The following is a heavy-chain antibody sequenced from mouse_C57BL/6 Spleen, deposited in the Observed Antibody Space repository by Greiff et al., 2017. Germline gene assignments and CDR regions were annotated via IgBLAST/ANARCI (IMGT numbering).Heavy chain of an antibody. V-gene: IGHV14-2*01. D-gene: IGHD1-1*01. J-gene: IGHJ2*01. CDR2: IDPEDGET. CDR3: ARWVTTVVATYYFDY. Sequence: VQLKESGAELVKPGASVKLSCTASGFNIKDYYMHWVKQRTEQGLEWIGRIDPEDGETKYAPKFPGKATITADTSSNTAYLQLSSLTSEDTAVYYCARWVTTVVATYYFDYWGQGTTLTVSS. CDR1: GFNIKDYY.